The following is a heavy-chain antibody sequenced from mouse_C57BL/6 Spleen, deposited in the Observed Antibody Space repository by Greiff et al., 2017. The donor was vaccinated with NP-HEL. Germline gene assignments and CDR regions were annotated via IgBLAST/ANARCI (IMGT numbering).Heavy chain of an antibody. CDR2: INPSSGYT. J-gene: IGHJ4*01. CDR1: GYAFTSYW. Sequence: LVESGAELAKPGASVKLSCKASGYAFTSYWMHWVNQRPGQGLEWIGYINPSSGYTKYNQKFKDKATLTADKSSSTAYMQLSSLTYEDSAVYYCASQIAHAMDYWGQGTSVTVSS. CDR3: ASQIAHAMDY. V-gene: IGHV1-7*01.